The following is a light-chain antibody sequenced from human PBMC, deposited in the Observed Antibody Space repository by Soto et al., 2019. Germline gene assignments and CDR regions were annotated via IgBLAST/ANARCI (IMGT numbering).Light chain of an antibody. CDR2: DAS. J-gene: IGKJ5*01. Sequence: DIQMTQSPFSLSASVGDRVTITCQASPDIENYLNWYQQKPGKAPKLLIYDASNLETGVPSRFSGSGFGTDCTFTINNLQSEDFATYYCQQYESLPPTFGHGTLLEIK. V-gene: IGKV1-33*01. CDR3: QQYESLPPT. CDR1: PDIENY.